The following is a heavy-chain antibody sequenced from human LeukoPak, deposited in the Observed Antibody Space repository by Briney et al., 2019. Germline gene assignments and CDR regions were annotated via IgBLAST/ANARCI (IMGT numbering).Heavy chain of an antibody. J-gene: IGHJ4*02. CDR1: GPLFTSYW. Sequence: GEPLKISCHDSGPLFTSYWMAWLRQMPGKGLEWMGIIYPGDSDTNYSPSFQGRVTISADQSTSTAYLQWSSLKASDTAIYYCARLSSGWYFDYWDQGTLVTVSS. V-gene: IGHV5-51*01. CDR2: IYPGDSDT. CDR3: ARLSSGWYFDY. D-gene: IGHD6-19*01.